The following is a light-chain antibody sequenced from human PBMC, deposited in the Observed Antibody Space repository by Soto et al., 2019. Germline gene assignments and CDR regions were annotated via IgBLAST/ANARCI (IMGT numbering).Light chain of an antibody. V-gene: IGKV3-11*01. CDR1: QSVDIY. CDR2: DAS. CDR3: QQYNNWPHLT. J-gene: IGKJ4*01. Sequence: EVVLTQSPATLSLSPGERATLSCRASQSVDIYLAWYQQKPGQPPRLLIYDASNRATGIPARFSGSGSGTDFTLTINGLEPEDFAVYYCQQYNNWPHLTFGGGTKVEFK.